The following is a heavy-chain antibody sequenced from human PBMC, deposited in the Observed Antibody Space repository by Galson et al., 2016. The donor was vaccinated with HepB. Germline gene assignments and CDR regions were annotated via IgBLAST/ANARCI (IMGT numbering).Heavy chain of an antibody. CDR2: IYYSGST. J-gene: IGHJ6*02. D-gene: IGHD6-13*01. Sequence: SETLSLTCTVSGGSVSSGSYYWSWIRQPPGKGLEWIGYIYYSGSTKYNPSLKSRVTISVDTSKNQFSLKLRSVTAADTAVYYCARDSDGYSDAWSNYYYGMDVWGQGTTVTVSS. CDR1: GGSVSSGSYY. CDR3: ARDSDGYSDAWSNYYYGMDV. V-gene: IGHV4-61*01.